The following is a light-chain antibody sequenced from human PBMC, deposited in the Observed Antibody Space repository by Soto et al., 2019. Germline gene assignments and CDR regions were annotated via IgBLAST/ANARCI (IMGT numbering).Light chain of an antibody. Sequence: DIQMTQSPSTLSASVGDRVTITCRASQSISGWLAWYQQKPGKAPKLLIYNASSLKSGVPSRFSGSGFGTEFTLTISSLQPEDFATYYCQQSYSTPLTFGGGTKVDIK. CDR1: QSISGW. CDR2: NAS. CDR3: QQSYSTPLT. V-gene: IGKV1-5*01. J-gene: IGKJ4*01.